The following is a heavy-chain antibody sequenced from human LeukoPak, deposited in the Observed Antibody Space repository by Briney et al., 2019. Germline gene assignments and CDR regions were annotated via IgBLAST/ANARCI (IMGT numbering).Heavy chain of an antibody. D-gene: IGHD6-13*01. Sequence: GGSLRLSCAASGFTFSSYAMHWVRQAPGKGLEWVAVISYDGSNKYYADSVKGRFTISRDNSKNTLYLQMNSLRAEDTAVYYCARDASWAAAGYFDYWGQGTLVTVSS. CDR3: ARDASWAAAGYFDY. CDR2: ISYDGSNK. V-gene: IGHV3-30-3*01. J-gene: IGHJ4*02. CDR1: GFTFSSYA.